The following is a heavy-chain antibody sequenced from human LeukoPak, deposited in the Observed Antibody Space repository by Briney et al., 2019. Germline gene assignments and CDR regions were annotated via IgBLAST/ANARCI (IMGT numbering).Heavy chain of an antibody. CDR2: ISGSRGTT. D-gene: IGHD6-19*01. Sequence: GGSLRLSCAASGFTFSSYAMSWVRQAPGKGLEWVSGISGSRGTTYHADSVKGRLTIPSDNSKNTLYLQMNSLRADDTVVYYCAKERTGGWPFDYWGQGTLVTVS. CDR1: GFTFSSYA. CDR3: AKERTGGWPFDY. V-gene: IGHV3-23*01. J-gene: IGHJ4*02.